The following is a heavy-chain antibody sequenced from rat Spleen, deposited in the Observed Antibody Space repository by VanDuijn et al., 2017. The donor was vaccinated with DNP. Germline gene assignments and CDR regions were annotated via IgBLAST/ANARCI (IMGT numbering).Heavy chain of an antibody. D-gene: IGHD1-11*01. CDR3: ARLEFGGYTYYFDY. J-gene: IGHJ2*01. Sequence: EVQLQESGPGLVKPSQSLSLTCSVTGYSITSNYWAWIRKFPGNKMEWIGHIRNSGSTTYNPSLKSRISITRDTSKNQFFLQLNSVTTEDTATYYCARLEFGGYTYYFDYWGQGVTVTVSS. V-gene: IGHV3-1*01. CDR1: GYSITSNY. CDR2: IRNSGST.